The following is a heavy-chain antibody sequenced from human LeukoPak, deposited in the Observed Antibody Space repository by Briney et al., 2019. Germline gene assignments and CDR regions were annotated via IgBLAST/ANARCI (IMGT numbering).Heavy chain of an antibody. CDR2: ISWNSGSI. Sequence: SGRSLRLSCAPSGFTFDDYAMHWVRQAPGKGLEWVSGISWNSGSIGYADSVKGRFTISRDNAKNSLYLQMNSLRAEDTALYYCAKDRYGDYPDALDYWGQGTLVTVSS. J-gene: IGHJ4*02. CDR3: AKDRYGDYPDALDY. V-gene: IGHV3-9*01. CDR1: GFTFDDYA. D-gene: IGHD4-17*01.